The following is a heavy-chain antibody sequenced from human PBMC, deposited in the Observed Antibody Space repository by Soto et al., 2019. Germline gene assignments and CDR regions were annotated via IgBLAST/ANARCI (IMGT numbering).Heavy chain of an antibody. D-gene: IGHD5-12*01. J-gene: IGHJ4*02. V-gene: IGHV1-69*12. CDR3: AREELGNGYNWGFDY. CDR2: IIPMFGKP. Sequence: QVQLVQSGAEVKKPGSSVKVSCKASGGTFTTYAIAWVRQAPGQGIEWMGGIIPMFGKPNYAQKFQGRVTITADESTSTAYMVLSGLRSDDKAVYYFAREELGNGYNWGFDYWGQGTLVTVSS. CDR1: GGTFTTYA.